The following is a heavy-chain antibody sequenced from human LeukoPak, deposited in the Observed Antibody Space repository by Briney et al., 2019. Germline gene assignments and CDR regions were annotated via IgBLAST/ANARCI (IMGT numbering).Heavy chain of an antibody. CDR2: IGSSSSYT. V-gene: IGHV3-11*05. CDR3: AREPIAGSYDY. Sequence: GGSLRLSCAASGFTFTDHYMNWIRQAPGKGLEWVTYIGSSSSYTNYADSMKGRFTISRDNAKNSLYLQMNSLRSEDTAVYYCAREPIAGSYDYWGQGTLVTVSS. D-gene: IGHD3-10*01. J-gene: IGHJ4*02. CDR1: GFTFTDHY.